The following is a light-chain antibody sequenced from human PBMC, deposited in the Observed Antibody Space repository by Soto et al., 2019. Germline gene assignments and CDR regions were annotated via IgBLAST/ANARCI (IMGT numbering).Light chain of an antibody. J-gene: IGKJ2*01. CDR1: QSISNRY. CDR3: QQYGSSPPMST. V-gene: IGKV3-20*01. Sequence: IVLTQSPGTLSLSPGERATLSCRARQSISNRYLAWYHQKPGQAPRLLIYGASNRATGIPDRFSGSGSGTDFTLTIIRLDHDDFALYYGQQYGSSPPMSTCRQGTRLDI. CDR2: GAS.